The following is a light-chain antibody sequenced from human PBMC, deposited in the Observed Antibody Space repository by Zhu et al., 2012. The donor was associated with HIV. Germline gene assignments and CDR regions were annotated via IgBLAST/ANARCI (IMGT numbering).Light chain of an antibody. Sequence: EIVMTQYPATLSASPGERATLYCRASQSVNTHLAWYRQKPGQAPRLLIYEASIRATGIPARFSGSGSGTEFTLTISTTQSEDSAVYYCQQRSNRPFTFGGGTKVEIK. CDR2: EAS. J-gene: IGKJ4*01. CDR3: QQRSNRPFT. V-gene: IGKV3D-15*03. CDR1: QSVNTH.